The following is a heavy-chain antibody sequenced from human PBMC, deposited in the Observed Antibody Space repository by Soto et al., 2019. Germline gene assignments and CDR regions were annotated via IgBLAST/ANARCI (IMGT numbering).Heavy chain of an antibody. CDR2: IYHSGST. V-gene: IGHV4-30-2*01. CDR1: GGSISSGGYS. CDR3: ASISTSYYYGMDV. Sequence: QLQLQESGSGLVKPSQTLSLTCAVSGGSISSGGYSWSWIRQPPGKGLEWIGYIYHSGSTYYNPSRKSRVTISVDRSKNQFSLKLSSVTAADTAVYYCASISTSYYYGMDVWGQGTTVTVSS. D-gene: IGHD2-2*01. J-gene: IGHJ6*02.